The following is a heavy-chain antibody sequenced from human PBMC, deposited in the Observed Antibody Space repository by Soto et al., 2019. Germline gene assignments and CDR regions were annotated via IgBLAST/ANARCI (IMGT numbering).Heavy chain of an antibody. V-gene: IGHV5-51*01. CDR3: ATDKFSCSSSCCCDR. Sequence: GESLKPSCRGSGYRFTTYWIAWVRQMPGKGLEWGGIIYPVEPETRYSPSFKGQVSMSVDKSMSSAYLQLSCLTASDRAMYFCATDKFSCSSSCCCDRWGQGTLVTVSS. CDR2: IYPVEPET. D-gene: IGHD2-2*01. J-gene: IGHJ5*02. CDR1: GYRFTTYW.